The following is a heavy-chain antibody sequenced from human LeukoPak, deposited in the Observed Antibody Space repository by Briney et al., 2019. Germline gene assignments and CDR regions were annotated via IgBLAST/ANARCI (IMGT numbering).Heavy chain of an antibody. CDR1: GFTFITND. CDR2: LYSDGNT. D-gene: IGHD1-14*01. V-gene: IGHV3-53*01. J-gene: IGHJ4*02. Sequence: PGGSLRLSCAASGFTFITNDMTWVRQAPGKGLEWVSVLYSDGNTKYAESVQGRFTISRGNSKNTLYLEMNSLSPDDTAVYYCARGVEPLAANTLAYWGQGTLVTVSS. CDR3: ARGVEPLAANTLAY.